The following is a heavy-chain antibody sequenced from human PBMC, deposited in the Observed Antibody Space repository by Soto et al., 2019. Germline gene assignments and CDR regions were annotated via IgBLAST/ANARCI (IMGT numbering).Heavy chain of an antibody. CDR3: ARDRIRAAATDAFDI. D-gene: IGHD6-13*01. J-gene: IGHJ3*02. CDR2: ISSSSSYI. CDR1: GFTFSSYS. Sequence: PGGSLRLSCAASGFTFSSYSMNWVRQAPGKGLEWVSSISSSSSYIYYADSVKGRFTISRDNAKNSLYLQMKSLRVEYTSVYYCARDRIRAAATDAFDIWGQGTMVTVSS. V-gene: IGHV3-21*01.